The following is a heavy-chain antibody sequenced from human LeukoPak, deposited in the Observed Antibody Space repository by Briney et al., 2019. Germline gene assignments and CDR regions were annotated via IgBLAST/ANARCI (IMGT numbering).Heavy chain of an antibody. CDR1: GFTFGNFA. D-gene: IGHD5-12*01. CDR2: ISGGAYST. J-gene: IGHJ4*02. Sequence: GGSLRLSCAASGFTFGNFAMSRVRQAPGKGLEWVSLISGGAYSTYYADSVKGRFTISRDNSKNTLSLQMNSLRAEDTAIYFCAKDSRGYDKPFDSWGQGTPVTVSS. CDR3: AKDSRGYDKPFDS. V-gene: IGHV3-23*01.